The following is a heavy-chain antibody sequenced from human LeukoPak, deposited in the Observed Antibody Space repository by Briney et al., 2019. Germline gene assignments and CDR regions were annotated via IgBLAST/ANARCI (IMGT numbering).Heavy chain of an antibody. CDR1: GGSISSGGYY. CDR2: IYYSGST. J-gene: IGHJ4*02. CDR3: ARGKRVYDILTGYVFDY. D-gene: IGHD3-9*01. Sequence: SQTLSLTCTVSGGSISSGGYYWSWIRQHPGKGLEWLGYIYYSGSTYYNPSLKSRVTISVDTSKNQFSLKLSSVTAADTAVYYCARGKRVYDILTGYVFDYWGQGTLVTVSS. V-gene: IGHV4-31*03.